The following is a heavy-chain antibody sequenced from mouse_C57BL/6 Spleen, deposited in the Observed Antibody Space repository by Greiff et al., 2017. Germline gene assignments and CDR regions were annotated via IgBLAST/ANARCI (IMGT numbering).Heavy chain of an antibody. V-gene: IGHV14-2*01. J-gene: IGHJ3*01. CDR3: ARSGDYDEGFAY. Sequence: EVQLQQSGAELVKPGASVKLSCTASGFNIKDYYMHWVKQRTEQGLEWIGRIDPEDGETKYAPKFPGKATITADTSSNTAYLQLSSLTSEDTAVYYCARSGDYDEGFAYWGQGTLVTVSA. CDR1: GFNIKDYY. CDR2: IDPEDGET. D-gene: IGHD2-4*01.